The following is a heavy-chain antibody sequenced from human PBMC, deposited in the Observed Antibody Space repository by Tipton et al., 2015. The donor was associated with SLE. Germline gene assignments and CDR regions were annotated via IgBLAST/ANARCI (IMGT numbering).Heavy chain of an antibody. Sequence: TLSLTCTVSGGSINGYYWNWFRQPPGRELEWIGYIYHSGSTNYNPSLKSRVTMSLDTPNKQLSLNLIFLTAADTAVYYCARNFEGWKPYAFDVWGQGAMVTVSS. CDR3: ARNFEGWKPYAFDV. D-gene: IGHD2-15*01. J-gene: IGHJ3*01. CDR1: GGSINGYY. CDR2: IYHSGST. V-gene: IGHV4-59*12.